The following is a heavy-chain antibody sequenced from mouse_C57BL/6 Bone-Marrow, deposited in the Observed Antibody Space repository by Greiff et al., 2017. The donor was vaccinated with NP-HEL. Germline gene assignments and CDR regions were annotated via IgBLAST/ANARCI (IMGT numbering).Heavy chain of an antibody. V-gene: IGHV5-6*02. CDR1: GFTFSSYG. CDR3: ARRTTAYYFDY. Sequence: EVKLMESGGDLVKPGGSLKLSCAASGFTFSSYGMSWVRQTPDKRLEWVATISSGGSYTYYPDSVKGRFTISRHNDKNTLYLQMSSLKAEDTAMYYCARRTTAYYFDYWGQGTTLTVSS. CDR2: ISSGGSYT. J-gene: IGHJ2*01. D-gene: IGHD1-2*01.